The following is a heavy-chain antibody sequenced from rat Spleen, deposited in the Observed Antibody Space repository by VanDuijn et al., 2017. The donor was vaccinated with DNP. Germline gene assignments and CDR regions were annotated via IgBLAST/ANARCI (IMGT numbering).Heavy chain of an antibody. CDR3: ARPDY. V-gene: IGHV5-22*01. CDR1: GFSFSYYY. Sequence: EVQLVESGGGLVQPGRSLKLSCAASGFSFSYYYMAWVRQAPTKGLEWVAYIRYDGGSIYYGDSVKGRFAISRDNAKSTLYLQMNSLRSEDTATYYCARPDYWGQGVMVTVSS. CDR2: IRYDGGSI. J-gene: IGHJ2*01.